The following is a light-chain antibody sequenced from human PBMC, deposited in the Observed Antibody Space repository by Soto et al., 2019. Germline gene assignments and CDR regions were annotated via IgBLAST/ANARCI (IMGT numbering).Light chain of an antibody. CDR1: QAIRNY. J-gene: IGKJ5*01. CDR2: AAS. Sequence: DIQVTQSPSSVSASVGDRVTITCRASQAIRNYLAWYQQQPGRAPKLLIYAASSLQSGVPSRFSGSGSGTEFILTISSLQPEDFGTYYCQHANSFLSITFGQGTRLEIK. V-gene: IGKV1-12*01. CDR3: QHANSFLSIT.